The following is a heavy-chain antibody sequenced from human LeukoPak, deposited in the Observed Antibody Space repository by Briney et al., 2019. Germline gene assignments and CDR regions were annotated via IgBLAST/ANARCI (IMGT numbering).Heavy chain of an antibody. D-gene: IGHD3-16*02. Sequence: PSETLSLTCAVYGGSFSGSYWSWIRQPPGKGLEWIGEINHSGSTNYNPSLKSRVTISVDTSKNQFSLKLSSVTAADTAVYYCARGRRGGYDYVWGSYRQPLFDYWGQGTLVTVSS. CDR3: ARGRRGGYDYVWGSYRQPLFDY. J-gene: IGHJ4*02. CDR1: GGSFSGSY. V-gene: IGHV4-34*01. CDR2: INHSGST.